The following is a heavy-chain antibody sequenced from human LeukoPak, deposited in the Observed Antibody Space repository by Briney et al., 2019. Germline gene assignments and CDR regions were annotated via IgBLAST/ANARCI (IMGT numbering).Heavy chain of an antibody. CDR3: ARKLYDYFDY. J-gene: IGHJ4*02. Sequence: SETLSLTCTVSGGSISSYYWSWIRQPPGKGLEWIGYIYYSGSTNYNPSLKSRDTISVDTYKNQFSLKLSSVTAADTAVYYCARKLYDYFDYWGQGTLVTVSS. V-gene: IGHV4-59*01. CDR2: IYYSGST. D-gene: IGHD2-2*02. CDR1: GGSISSYY.